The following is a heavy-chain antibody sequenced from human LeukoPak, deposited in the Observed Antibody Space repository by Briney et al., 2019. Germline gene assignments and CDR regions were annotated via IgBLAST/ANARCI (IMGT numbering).Heavy chain of an antibody. CDR3: ARIYYGSWSPDGY. J-gene: IGHJ4*02. V-gene: IGHV1-69*13. Sequence: SVKVSCKASGISFTSYAISWVRQAPGQGLEWMGAIVPIYDVTNYAQTFRGRVTMTADESTSTAYMELSSLTSEDTAMYYCARIYYGSWSPDGYWGQGTLVTVSS. D-gene: IGHD3-10*01. CDR1: GISFTSYA. CDR2: IVPIYDVT.